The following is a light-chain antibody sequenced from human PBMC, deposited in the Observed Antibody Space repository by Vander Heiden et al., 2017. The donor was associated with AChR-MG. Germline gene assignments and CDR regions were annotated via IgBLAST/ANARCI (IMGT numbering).Light chain of an antibody. V-gene: IGLV2-23*01. CDR2: EGS. Sequence: QSALTQPASVSGSPGPSITISCTGTSSDVGSYNYDSVYQEHPGKAPKLMIYEGSKRPAGVSKRFSGAKSGNTASLTIAGRQAEDEADYYCCSYAGSSILVVGGGTKLTVL. CDR1: SSDVGSYNY. J-gene: IGLJ2*01. CDR3: CSYAGSSILV.